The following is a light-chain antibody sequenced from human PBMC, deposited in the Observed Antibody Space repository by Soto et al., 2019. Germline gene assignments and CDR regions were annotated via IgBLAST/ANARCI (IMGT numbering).Light chain of an antibody. Sequence: QSALTQPRSVSGSHGQSVTISCTGTSSDVGGYNYVSWYQQHPGKAPKLMIYDVSKRPSGVPDRFSGSKSGNTASLTISGLQAEDEADYYCCSYAGSSAYVFGTGTKLTVL. CDR3: CSYAGSSAYV. V-gene: IGLV2-11*01. CDR1: SSDVGGYNY. J-gene: IGLJ1*01. CDR2: DVS.